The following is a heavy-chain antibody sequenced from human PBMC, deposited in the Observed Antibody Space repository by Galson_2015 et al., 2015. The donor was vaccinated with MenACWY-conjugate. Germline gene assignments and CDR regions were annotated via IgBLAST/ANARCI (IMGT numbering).Heavy chain of an antibody. D-gene: IGHD1-1*01. Sequence: SVKVSCKASGYTFTGYYIHWVRQAPGQGLEWMGLTNPSGGGATYAQKFQGRVTMTRDTSRGTLYMQLSSLRSEDTAVYYCARGLPSPDDVYYFDFWAQGTLITVS. CDR3: ARGLPSPDDVYYFDF. V-gene: IGHV1-46*01. CDR2: TNPSGGGA. J-gene: IGHJ4*02. CDR1: GYTFTGYY.